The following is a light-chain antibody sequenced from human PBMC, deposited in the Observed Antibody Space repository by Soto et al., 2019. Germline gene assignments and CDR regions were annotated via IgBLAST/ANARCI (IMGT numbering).Light chain of an antibody. V-gene: IGLV2-14*01. CDR2: EVS. J-gene: IGLJ1*01. CDR3: TSYSNTTTRYV. Sequence: QSALTQPASVSGSPGQSITISCTGTSSDVGGYNYVSWYQQHPGKAPKLMIYEVSHRPSGVSDRFSGSKSGHTASVTISGLQAEDEADYYCTSYSNTTTRYVFGAGTKLTVL. CDR1: SSDVGGYNY.